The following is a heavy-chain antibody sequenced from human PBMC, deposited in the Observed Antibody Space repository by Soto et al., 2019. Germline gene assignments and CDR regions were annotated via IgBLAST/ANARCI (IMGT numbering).Heavy chain of an antibody. D-gene: IGHD3-10*01. CDR2: IIPILALA. Sequence: QVQLVQSGAEVKKPGSSVKVSCKASGGTFSSYTISWVRQAPGQGLEWMGRIIPILALANYAQKFQGRVTISADKFTSTAYMELSSLRSEDTAVYSCARERLRGGFDYWGQGTLVTVSS. CDR1: GGTFSSYT. V-gene: IGHV1-69*08. CDR3: ARERLRGGFDY. J-gene: IGHJ4*02.